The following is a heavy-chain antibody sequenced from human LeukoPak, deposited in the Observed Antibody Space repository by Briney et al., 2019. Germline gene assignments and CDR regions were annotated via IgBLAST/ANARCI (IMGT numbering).Heavy chain of an antibody. J-gene: IGHJ4*02. D-gene: IGHD1-26*01. V-gene: IGHV4-59*08. CDR3: ARHGGSLGYFDY. CDR1: GGSISTYY. CDR2: VYYSGTT. Sequence: SETLSLTCSVSGGSISTYYWSWIRQTPGKGLEGIGYVYYSGTTNYNPSLKGRVTISSDTSKNQFSLNLRSVNVADTAIYYCARHGGSLGYFDYWGQGTLVTVSS.